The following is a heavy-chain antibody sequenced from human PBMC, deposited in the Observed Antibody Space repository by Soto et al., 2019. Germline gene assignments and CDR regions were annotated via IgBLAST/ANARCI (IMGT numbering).Heavy chain of an antibody. D-gene: IGHD2-15*01. V-gene: IGHV1-58*02. Sequence: SVKVSCKASGFTFTSSAMQWVRQARGQRLEWIGWIVVGSGNTNYAQKFQERVTITRDMSTSTAYMELSSLRSEDTAVYYCAAEGCSGGSCYNDAFDIWGQGTMVTVSS. CDR1: GFTFTSSA. J-gene: IGHJ3*02. CDR2: IVVGSGNT. CDR3: AAEGCSGGSCYNDAFDI.